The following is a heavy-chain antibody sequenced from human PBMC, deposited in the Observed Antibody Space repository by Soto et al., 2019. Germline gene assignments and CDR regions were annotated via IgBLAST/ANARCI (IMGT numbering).Heavy chain of an antibody. CDR2: IRSKAYGGTT. V-gene: IGHV3-49*04. D-gene: IGHD3-9*01. Sequence: PGGSLRLSCTASGFTFGDYAMSWVRQAPGKRLEWVGFIRSKAYGGTTEYAASVKGRFTISRDDSKSIAYLQMNSLKTEDTAVYYCTRDLYYDILTGYYHLDVYYFDYWGQGTLVTVSS. J-gene: IGHJ4*02. CDR3: TRDLYYDILTGYYHLDVYYFDY. CDR1: GFTFGDYA.